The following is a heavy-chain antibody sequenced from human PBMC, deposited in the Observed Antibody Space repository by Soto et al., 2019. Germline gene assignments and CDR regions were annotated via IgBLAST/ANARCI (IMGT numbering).Heavy chain of an antibody. J-gene: IGHJ4*02. CDR3: AKALGELSPESYDY. V-gene: IGHV3-30*18. D-gene: IGHD3-16*02. CDR1: GFTFSSYA. CDR2: ISYDGSDK. Sequence: QEQLVESGGGVVQPGRSLRLSCAASGFTFSSYAMHWVRQAPGKGLEWVAVISYDGSDKYHADSVKGRFTISRDNSKNTLNLQINSLRADDPAVYYCAKALGELSPESYDYWGQGTLITVSS.